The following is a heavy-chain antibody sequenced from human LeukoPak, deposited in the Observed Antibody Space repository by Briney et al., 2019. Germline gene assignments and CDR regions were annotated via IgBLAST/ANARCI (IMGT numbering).Heavy chain of an antibody. V-gene: IGHV4-59*01. CDR1: GGSISSYY. CDR2: IYYSGST. J-gene: IGHJ4*02. CDR3: ARWGNPGGNCSGGSCWAFDY. D-gene: IGHD2-15*01. Sequence: SETLSLTCTVSGGSISSYYWSWIRQPPGKGLEWIGYIYYSGSTNYNPSLKSRVTISVDTSKNQFSLKLSSVTAADTAVYYCARWGNPGGNCSGGSCWAFDYWGQGTLVTVSS.